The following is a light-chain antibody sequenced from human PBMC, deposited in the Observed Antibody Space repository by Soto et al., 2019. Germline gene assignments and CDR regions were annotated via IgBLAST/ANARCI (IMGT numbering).Light chain of an antibody. CDR1: QGVGGW. V-gene: IGKV1-12*01. Sequence: IQMTQSPSSVSASVGDRVTMTCRASQGVGGWLAWYQQKPGKVPKPLIYATSSLHSGVPSRFSGSGPGTDFTLSISSLQPEDFATYYCQQTHSLPLSFGPGTKVDIK. J-gene: IGKJ3*01. CDR3: QQTHSLPLS. CDR2: ATS.